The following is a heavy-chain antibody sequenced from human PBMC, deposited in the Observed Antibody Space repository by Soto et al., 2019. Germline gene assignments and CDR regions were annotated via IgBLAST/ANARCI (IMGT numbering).Heavy chain of an antibody. Sequence: PGGSLRLSCAASGFTFSDYYMSWIRQAPGKGLEWVSYISSSSSYTNYADSVKGRFTISRDNAKNSLYLQMNSLRAEDTAVYYCARGSVAAYTIDYWGQGTLVTVSS. J-gene: IGHJ4*02. V-gene: IGHV3-11*06. CDR3: ARGSVAAYTIDY. D-gene: IGHD2-15*01. CDR1: GFTFSDYY. CDR2: ISSSSSYT.